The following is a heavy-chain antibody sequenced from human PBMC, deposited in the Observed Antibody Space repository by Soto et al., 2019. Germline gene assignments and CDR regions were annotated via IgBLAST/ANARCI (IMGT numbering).Heavy chain of an antibody. CDR2: ISGYNGNT. D-gene: IGHD6-19*01. J-gene: IGHJ6*02. CDR1: GYTFSNYG. Sequence: QVQLVQSGAEVKKPGASVTVSCKTSGYTFSNYGINWVRQAPGQGLEWMGWISGYNGNTNYAQTVQSRVTMATDTSTGTVYMELRSLKSDGTAIYYCSRFIMVGGWFDPNYYHGMDVWGQGTTVTVSS. CDR3: SRFIMVGGWFDPNYYHGMDV. V-gene: IGHV1-18*01.